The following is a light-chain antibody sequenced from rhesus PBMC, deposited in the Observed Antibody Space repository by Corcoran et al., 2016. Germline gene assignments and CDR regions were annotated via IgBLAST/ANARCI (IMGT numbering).Light chain of an antibody. V-gene: IGKV2-64*01. CDR1: QSLVHSNGNTY. J-gene: IGKJ2*01. CDR3: GQGTHWPYS. Sequence: DVVMTQSPFSLPITPGQPASISCRSSQSLVHSNGNTYLSWYHQKPGQTPRLLFYKLSNRDSGVPDRFSGSGAGTDFTLKISRVEAEDVGVYYCGQGTHWPYSFGQGTKVEI. CDR2: KLS.